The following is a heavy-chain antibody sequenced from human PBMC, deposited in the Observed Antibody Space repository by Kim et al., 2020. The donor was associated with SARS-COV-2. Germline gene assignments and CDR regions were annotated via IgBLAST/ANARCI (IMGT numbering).Heavy chain of an antibody. J-gene: IGHJ4*02. Sequence: NYNPALKSRVTISVEKSKNQFSLKLSSVTGADTAVYYCAREGQQQASFDYWGQGTLVTVSS. CDR3: AREGQQQASFDY. V-gene: IGHV4-4*02. D-gene: IGHD6-13*01.